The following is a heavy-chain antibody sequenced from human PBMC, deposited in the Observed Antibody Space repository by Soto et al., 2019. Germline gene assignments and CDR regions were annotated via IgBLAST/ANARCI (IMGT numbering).Heavy chain of an antibody. Sequence: EVQLLESGGGLVQPGGSLRLSCAASGFTFSSYAMSWVRQAPGKGLEWVSAISGSGDSTYYADSVKRRFTISSDNSKNTQYPQMNSPRAEDTAVYYCAKRTVAWYFDLWGRGTLVTVSS. J-gene: IGHJ2*01. CDR3: AKRTVAWYFDL. CDR2: ISGSGDST. CDR1: GFTFSSYA. V-gene: IGHV3-23*01. D-gene: IGHD4-17*01.